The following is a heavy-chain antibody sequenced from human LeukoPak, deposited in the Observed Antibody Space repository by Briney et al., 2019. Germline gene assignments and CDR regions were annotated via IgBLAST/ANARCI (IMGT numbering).Heavy chain of an antibody. V-gene: IGHV3-74*01. J-gene: IGHJ6*02. CDR3: GRAGEDWSDGLGSYGMDV. CDR2: INGDGSSK. D-gene: IGHD3-10*01. CDR1: GFTFNTYW. Sequence: PGGSLRLSCAASGFTFNTYWMHWVRQAPGKGLVWVSRINGDGSSKSYADSVKGRFTISRDNAKNTLYLQMNSLRAEDTAVYYCGRAGEDWSDGLGSYGMDVWGQGTTVIVSS.